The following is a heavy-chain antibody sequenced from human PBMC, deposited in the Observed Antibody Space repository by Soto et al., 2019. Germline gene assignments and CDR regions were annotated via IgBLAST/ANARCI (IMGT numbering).Heavy chain of an antibody. Sequence: QVQLVESGGALVKPGGSLRLSCAASGFTFSDYYMSWIRRAPGKGLEWISYITSDGTYTKYADSAKGRFTISRDNAKKSLYLQMNSLRAADTAVYYCARDRDSTSSTSNCFDPWGQGTLVTVSS. J-gene: IGHJ5*02. D-gene: IGHD6-6*01. CDR3: ARDRDSTSSTSNCFDP. V-gene: IGHV3-11*06. CDR1: GFTFSDYY. CDR2: ITSDGTYT.